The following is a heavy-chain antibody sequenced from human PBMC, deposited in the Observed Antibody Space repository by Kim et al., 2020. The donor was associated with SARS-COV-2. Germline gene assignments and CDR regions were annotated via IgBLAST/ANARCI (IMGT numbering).Heavy chain of an antibody. CDR2: IWNDGSNE. Sequence: GGSLRLSCVASGFRSYGMHWVRQAPGTGMEWVARIWNDGSNEESVDSVRGRFTISRDNSRDTVYLEMNSLRVEDTAIYYCARDHPRGPGDWFDPWGQGTLVTVSS. J-gene: IGHJ5*02. D-gene: IGHD7-27*01. CDR1: GFRSYG. CDR3: ARDHPRGPGDWFDP. V-gene: IGHV3-33*01.